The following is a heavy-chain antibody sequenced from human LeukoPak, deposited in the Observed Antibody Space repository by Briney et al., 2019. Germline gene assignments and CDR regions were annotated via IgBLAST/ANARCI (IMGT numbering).Heavy chain of an antibody. CDR1: GYTFTDYY. CDR2: INPNSGGT. Sequence: GASVKVSCKASGYTFTDYYMHWVRQAPGQGLEWMGWINPNSGGTNYAQKFQGRVTMTRDRSISTAYMELSGLTSDDTAVYHCARIAVAGIVAYAFDIWGLGTVVTVSS. J-gene: IGHJ3*02. CDR3: ARIAVAGIVAYAFDI. V-gene: IGHV1-2*02. D-gene: IGHD6-19*01.